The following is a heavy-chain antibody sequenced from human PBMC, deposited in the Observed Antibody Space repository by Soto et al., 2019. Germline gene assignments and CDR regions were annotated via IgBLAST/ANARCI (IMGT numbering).Heavy chain of an antibody. CDR1: GFTFSSYA. Sequence: QVQLVESGGGVVQPGRSLRLYCAASGFTFSSYAMHWVRQAPGKGLEWVAVISYDGSNKYYADSVKGRFTISRDNSKNTLVRHMNGLRAEDTALYYFARVGGILCFGELSGCDIWGQGTVVTVSS. CDR2: ISYDGSNK. V-gene: IGHV3-30*14. CDR3: ARVGGILCFGELSGCDI. D-gene: IGHD3-16*02. J-gene: IGHJ3*02.